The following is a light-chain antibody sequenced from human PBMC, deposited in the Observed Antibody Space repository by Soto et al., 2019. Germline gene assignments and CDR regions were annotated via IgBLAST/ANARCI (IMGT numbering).Light chain of an antibody. CDR1: KLSNKY. CDR3: QAWDNSAAV. J-gene: IGLJ3*02. V-gene: IGLV3-1*01. CDR2: QDT. Sequence: SYELTQPPSVSVSPGQTANIPCSGDKLSNKYVLWYQQKPGQSPALVISQDTRRPSGIPERFSGSNSGNTATLTISGTQAVDEADYYCQAWDNSAAVFGGGTKLTVL.